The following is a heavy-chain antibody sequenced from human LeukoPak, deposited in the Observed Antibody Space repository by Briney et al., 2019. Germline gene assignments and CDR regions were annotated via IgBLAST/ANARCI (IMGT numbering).Heavy chain of an antibody. V-gene: IGHV3-66*01. CDR1: GFTVSSNY. CDR3: ARGSMITFGGVIGLDY. Sequence: GGSLRLSCAASGFTVSSNYMSWVRQAPGKGLEWVSVIYSGGSTYYADSVKGRFTISRDNSKNALYLQTNSLRAEDTAVYYCARGSMITFGGVIGLDYWGQGTLVTVSS. CDR2: IYSGGST. D-gene: IGHD3-16*02. J-gene: IGHJ4*02.